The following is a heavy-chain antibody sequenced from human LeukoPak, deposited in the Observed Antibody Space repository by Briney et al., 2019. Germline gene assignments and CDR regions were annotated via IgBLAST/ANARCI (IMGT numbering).Heavy chain of an antibody. D-gene: IGHD4-23*01. J-gene: IGHJ4*02. CDR2: ISSSGSTI. Sequence: GSLRLSCAASGFTFSSYEMNWVRQAPGKGLEWVSHISSSGSTIYYTDSVKGRFTISRDNPKNLLYLQMNSLRAEDTAIYYCARTVARIGYWGQGTLVTVSS. V-gene: IGHV3-48*03. CDR1: GFTFSSYE. CDR3: ARTVARIGY.